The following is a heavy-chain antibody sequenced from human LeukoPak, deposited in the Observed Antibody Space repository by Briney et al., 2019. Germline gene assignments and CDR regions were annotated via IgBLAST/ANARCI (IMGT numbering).Heavy chain of an antibody. CDR2: IYYSGST. J-gene: IGHJ3*02. CDR3: ARALGIAARTRDAFDI. V-gene: IGHV4-59*01. Sequence: SETLSLTCTVSGGSISSYYWSWIRQPPGKGLEWIGYIYYSGSTNYNPSLKSRVTISVDTSKNQFSLKLSSVTAADTAVYYCARALGIAARTRDAFDIWGQGTMVTVSS. CDR1: GGSISSYY. D-gene: IGHD6-6*01.